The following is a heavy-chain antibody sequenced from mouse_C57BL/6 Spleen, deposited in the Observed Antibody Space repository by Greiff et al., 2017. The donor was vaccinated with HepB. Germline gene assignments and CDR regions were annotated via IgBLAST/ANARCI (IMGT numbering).Heavy chain of an antibody. J-gene: IGHJ2*01. Sequence: VQLQQSGPELVKPGASVKISCKASGYTFTDYYMNWVKQSHGKSLEWIGDINPNNGGTSYNQKFKGKATLTVDKSSSTAYMELRSLTSEDSAVYYCARPDIYDGYYSYWGQGTTLTVSS. V-gene: IGHV1-26*01. CDR3: ARPDIYDGYYSY. D-gene: IGHD2-3*01. CDR2: INPNNGGT. CDR1: GYTFTDYY.